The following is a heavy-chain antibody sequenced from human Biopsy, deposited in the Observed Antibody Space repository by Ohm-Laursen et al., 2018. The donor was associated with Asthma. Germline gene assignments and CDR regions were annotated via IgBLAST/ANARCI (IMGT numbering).Heavy chain of an antibody. Sequence: ASVKVSCKASGYPFTDYYVHWVRQAPGQGLEWMGRIDPNSGGTNYAQKFLGRVTMTRDTSVNTAFMVLSRLRSDDTAVYYCARIKIRIGAGTDRYFDLWGQGTLVTVSS. D-gene: IGHD3-16*02. CDR2: IDPNSGGT. J-gene: IGHJ5*02. CDR3: ARIKIRIGAGTDRYFDL. CDR1: GYPFTDYY. V-gene: IGHV1-2*06.